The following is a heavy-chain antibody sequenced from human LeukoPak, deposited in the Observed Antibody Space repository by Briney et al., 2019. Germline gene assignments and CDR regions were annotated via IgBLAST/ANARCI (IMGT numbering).Heavy chain of an antibody. CDR1: GFTVSSKY. D-gene: IGHD3-10*01. J-gene: IGHJ4*02. CDR3: ARAYYYGSGNYYYFDY. V-gene: IGHV3-66*01. Sequence: GGSLRLSCAASGFTVSSKYMSWVRQAPGKGLEWVSVIYSGGNTDYADSVKGRFTISRDNSKNTVYLQMNSLRAEDTAVYYCARAYYYGSGNYYYFDYWGQGTLVTVSS. CDR2: IYSGGNT.